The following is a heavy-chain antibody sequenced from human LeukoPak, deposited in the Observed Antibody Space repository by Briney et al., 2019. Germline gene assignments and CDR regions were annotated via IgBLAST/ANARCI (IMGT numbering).Heavy chain of an antibody. CDR1: GGSISSLY. J-gene: IGHJ4*02. CDR2: IYYTGST. Sequence: PSETLSLTCSVSGGSISSLYWSWIRQPPGKGLEWIGYIYYTGSTNYNTSLKSRVTMFVDMSKNQFSLRLSSVTAADTAVYYCARHRAYSSSSPFDYWGEGTLVSVSS. D-gene: IGHD6-6*01. V-gene: IGHV4-59*08. CDR3: ARHRAYSSSSPFDY.